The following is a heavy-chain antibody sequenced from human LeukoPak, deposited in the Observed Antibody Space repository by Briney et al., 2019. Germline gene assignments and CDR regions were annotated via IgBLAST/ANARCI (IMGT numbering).Heavy chain of an antibody. CDR2: VYHSGST. D-gene: IGHD5-18*01. CDR3: ARGQPANAHGKIQLWPMADY. J-gene: IGHJ4*02. CDR1: GDSISSSNW. Sequence: PSETLSLTCAVSGDSISSSNWWSWVRQPPGKGLEWIGEVYHSGSTNYNPSLKSRVTISVDKSKNQFSLRLNSVTAADTAVYYCARGQPANAHGKIQLWPMADYWGQGTLVTVSS. V-gene: IGHV4-4*02.